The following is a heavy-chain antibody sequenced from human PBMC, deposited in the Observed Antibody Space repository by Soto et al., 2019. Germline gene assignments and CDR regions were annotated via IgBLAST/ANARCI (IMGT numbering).Heavy chain of an antibody. J-gene: IGHJ4*02. V-gene: IGHV1-69*02. Sequence: QVQVVQSGAEVKKPESSVKVSCKPSGGTFNTYTVNWVRLAPGHGLEWMGGFIPILDMANYAQKFQGRVTITADRATFTASMESNSLTSDDTALYYCAITYCRDNSCPRDFDFWGPGTRVTVSS. CDR1: GGTFNTYT. D-gene: IGHD2-21*01. CDR2: FIPILDMA. CDR3: AITYCRDNSCPRDFDF.